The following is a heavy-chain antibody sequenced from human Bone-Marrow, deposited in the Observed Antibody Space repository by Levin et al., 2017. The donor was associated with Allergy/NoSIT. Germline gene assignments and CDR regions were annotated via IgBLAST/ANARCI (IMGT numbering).Heavy chain of an antibody. V-gene: IGHV4-61*08. Sequence: SQTLSLTCTVSGGSVSSDGHFWTWIRQPPGKGPEWIGYVYYSGSTNYNPSLKSRVTMSVDTSKNQFSLKMNSVTAADTAMYYCARANADYGDYGKDPTYYFDYWGQGTLVTVSS. CDR1: GGSVSSDGHF. J-gene: IGHJ4*02. CDR2: VYYSGST. D-gene: IGHD4-17*01. CDR3: ARANADYGDYGKDPTYYFDY.